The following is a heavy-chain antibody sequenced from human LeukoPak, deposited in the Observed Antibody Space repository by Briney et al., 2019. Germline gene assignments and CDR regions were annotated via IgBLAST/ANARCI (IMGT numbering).Heavy chain of an antibody. Sequence: PSETLSLTCTVSGGSISSSSYYWGWIRQPPGKGLEWIGSIYYSGSTYYSPSLKSRVTISVDTSKNQFSLKLSSVTAADTAAYYCAVSYSGDSNYIVGFDYWGQGTLVTVSS. CDR3: AVSYSGDSNYIVGFDY. J-gene: IGHJ4*02. V-gene: IGHV4-39*01. CDR1: GGSISSSSYY. CDR2: IYYSGST. D-gene: IGHD4-11*01.